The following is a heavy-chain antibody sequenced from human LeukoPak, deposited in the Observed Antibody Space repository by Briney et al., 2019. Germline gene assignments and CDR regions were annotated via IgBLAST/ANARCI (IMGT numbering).Heavy chain of an antibody. CDR3: ARDSPPYCSGGSCYEVAFDI. Sequence: PSETLSLTCTVSGGSISSGDYYWRWIRQPPGKGLEWIGYIYYSGSTYYNPSLKSRVTISVDTSKNQFSLKLSSVTAADTAVYYCARDSPPYCSGGSCYEVAFDIWGQGTMVTVSS. J-gene: IGHJ3*02. CDR2: IYYSGST. D-gene: IGHD2-15*01. CDR1: GGSISSGDYY. V-gene: IGHV4-30-4*01.